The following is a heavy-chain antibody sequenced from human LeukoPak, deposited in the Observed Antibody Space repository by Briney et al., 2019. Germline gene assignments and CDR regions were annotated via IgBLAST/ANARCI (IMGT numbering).Heavy chain of an antibody. J-gene: IGHJ4*02. CDR1: GYTFTSYY. CDR2: INPSGGST. CDR3: ARDLGEDTTMIFFDF. V-gene: IGHV1-46*01. D-gene: IGHD5-18*01. Sequence: ASVKVSCKASGYTFTSYYMHWVRQAPGQGLEWMGIINPSGGSTSYAQKFQGRVTMTVDTSTDTAYMELRSLRSDDTAMYYCARDLGEDTTMIFFDFWGQGTLVTVSS.